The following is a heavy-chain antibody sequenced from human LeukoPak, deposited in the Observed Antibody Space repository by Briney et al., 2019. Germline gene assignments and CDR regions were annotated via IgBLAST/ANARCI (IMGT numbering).Heavy chain of an antibody. V-gene: IGHV3-23*01. D-gene: IGHD6-13*01. CDR1: GFTFSNYA. CDR3: AKRAAAASFDY. CDR2: ISGSGGST. J-gene: IGHJ4*02. Sequence: GGSLRLSCAASGFTFSNYALSWVRRAPGKGLEWVSGISGSGGSTYYADSVKGRFTISRDNSKNTLFLQMTSLRAEDTAVYYCAKRAAAASFDYWGQGTLVTVSS.